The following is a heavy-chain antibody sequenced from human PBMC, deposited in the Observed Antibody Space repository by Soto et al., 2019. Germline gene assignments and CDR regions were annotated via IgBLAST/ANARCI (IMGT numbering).Heavy chain of an antibody. V-gene: IGHV2-5*02. CDR2: IYWDDDK. D-gene: IGHD3-22*01. CDR3: VHSLHDITGYYYCFDY. Sequence: QITLKESGPTLVKPTQTLTLTCTFSGFSLSTSGVGVGWIRQPPGRALEWLALIYWDDDKRYSPSLKSRLSITKDTSKNQVVLTMTNMDPVDTATYYCVHSLHDITGYYYCFDYWGQGTLVTASS. J-gene: IGHJ4*02. CDR1: GFSLSTSGVG.